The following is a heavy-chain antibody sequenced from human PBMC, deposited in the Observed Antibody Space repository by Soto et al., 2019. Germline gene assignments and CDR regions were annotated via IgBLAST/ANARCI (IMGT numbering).Heavy chain of an antibody. CDR3: AVHYGDYDFDY. V-gene: IGHV1-18*01. D-gene: IGHD4-17*01. CDR2: ISAYNGNT. Sequence: VASVKISCKASGYTFTSYGISWVRQAPGQGLEWMGWISAYNGNTNYAQKLQGRVTMTTDTSTSTAYMELRSLRSDDTAVYYCAVHYGDYDFDYWGQGTLVTVSS. CDR1: GYTFTSYG. J-gene: IGHJ4*02.